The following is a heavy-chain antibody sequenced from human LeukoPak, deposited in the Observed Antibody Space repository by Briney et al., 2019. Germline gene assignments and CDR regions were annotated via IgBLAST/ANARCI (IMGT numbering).Heavy chain of an antibody. CDR2: IYHSGST. D-gene: IGHD1-7*01. Sequence: SETLSLTCTVSGYSISSGYYWGWIRQPPGKGLEWIGSIYHSGSTYYNPSLKSRVTTSVDTSKNQFSLKLSSVTAADTAVYYCARLGITGTTDWFDPWGQGTLVAVSS. V-gene: IGHV4-38-2*02. CDR3: ARLGITGTTDWFDP. CDR1: GYSISSGYY. J-gene: IGHJ5*02.